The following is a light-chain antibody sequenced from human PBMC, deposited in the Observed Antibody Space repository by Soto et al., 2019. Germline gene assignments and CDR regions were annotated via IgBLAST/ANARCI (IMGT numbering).Light chain of an antibody. CDR1: QSVSSSY. J-gene: IGKJ1*01. Sequence: EIVLTQSPGTLSLSPGERATLSCRASQSVSSSYLAWYQQKPGQAPRLLIYRASSRATGMPDRFSGSGSGTDFTLTISRLEPEDFAVYYCQQYGSSPWTFGQGTKVEIK. CDR2: RAS. V-gene: IGKV3-20*01. CDR3: QQYGSSPWT.